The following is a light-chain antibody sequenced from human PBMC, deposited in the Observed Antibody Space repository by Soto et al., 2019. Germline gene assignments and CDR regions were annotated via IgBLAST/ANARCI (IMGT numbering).Light chain of an antibody. J-gene: IGLJ1*01. Sequence: QAVVTQPPSVSGAPGQTVTISCTGSSSNIGAIYGVHWYQQLPGTAPKLLIYVNTNRPSGVPDRFSASKSGTSASLAITGLQAEDEADYYCQSYDDSLSAFVFGTGTKLTVL. CDR1: SSNIGAIYG. V-gene: IGLV1-40*01. CDR3: QSYDDSLSAFV. CDR2: VNT.